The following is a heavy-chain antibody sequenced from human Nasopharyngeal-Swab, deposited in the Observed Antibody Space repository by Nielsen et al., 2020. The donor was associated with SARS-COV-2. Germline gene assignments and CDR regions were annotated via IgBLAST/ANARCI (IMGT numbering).Heavy chain of an antibody. CDR3: TRGGLYGMDV. V-gene: IGHV3-15*01. D-gene: IGHD3-16*01. CDR2: IKSKTDGGTT. J-gene: IGHJ6*02. CDR1: GFTFSNAW. Sequence: GESLKISCAASGFTFSNAWMSWVRQAPGKGLEWVGRIKSKTDGGTTDYAAPVKGRFTISRDDSKNTLYLQMNSLKTEDTAVYYCTRGGLYGMDVWDQGTTVTVSS.